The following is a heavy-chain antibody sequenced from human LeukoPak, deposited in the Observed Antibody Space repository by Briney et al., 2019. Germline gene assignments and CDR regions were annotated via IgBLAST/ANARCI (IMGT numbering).Heavy chain of an antibody. Sequence: SETLSLTCTVSGGSISGTSYYWGWIRQPPGKGLEWIGSIYYSGSTYYNPSLKSRVTISVDTSKNQFSLKLSSVTAADTAVFYCARIRFSTGWYPYFDYWGQGTLVTVSS. CDR3: ARIRFSTGWYPYFDY. D-gene: IGHD6-19*01. J-gene: IGHJ4*02. V-gene: IGHV4-39*01. CDR1: GGSISGTSYY. CDR2: IYYSGST.